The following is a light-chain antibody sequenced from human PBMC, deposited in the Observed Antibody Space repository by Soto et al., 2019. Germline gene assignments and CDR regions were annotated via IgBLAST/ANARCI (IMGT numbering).Light chain of an antibody. V-gene: IGLV1-40*01. CDR3: QSYDTSLSGVV. J-gene: IGLJ3*02. Sequence: QSVLTQPPSVSGAPGQSVTFSCTGSSSNIGAGYDVCWYQQLPGTAPKLLIYGDTHRPSGVPGRFSGSKSGTSASLAITGLQAEDEADYYCQSYDTSLSGVVFGGGTKVTVL. CDR1: SSNIGAGYD. CDR2: GDT.